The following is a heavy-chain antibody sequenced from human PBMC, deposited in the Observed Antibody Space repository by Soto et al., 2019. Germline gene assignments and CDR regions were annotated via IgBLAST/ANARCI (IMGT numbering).Heavy chain of an antibody. Sequence: GASVKVSCKASGYTLTNYGVTWVRQAPGQGLEWMGGIIPIFGTANYAQKFQGRVTITADESTSTAYMELSSLRSEDTAVYYCAASYDSSGYYVDYWGQGTLVPVSS. CDR3: AASYDSSGYYVDY. J-gene: IGHJ4*02. V-gene: IGHV1-69*13. D-gene: IGHD3-22*01. CDR2: IIPIFGTA. CDR1: GYTLTNYG.